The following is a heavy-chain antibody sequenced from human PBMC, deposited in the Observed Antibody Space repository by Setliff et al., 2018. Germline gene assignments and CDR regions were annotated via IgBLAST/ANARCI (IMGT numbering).Heavy chain of an antibody. CDR3: TRDRDWAPFDS. D-gene: IGHD3-9*01. J-gene: IGHJ4*02. CDR1: GFSLTSYG. CDR2: IWYDGSKT. Sequence: PGGSLRLSCVASGFSLTSYGFHWIRQAPGKGLEWVAVIWYDGSKTYYRDSVKGRFTISRDDSKNTLYLQMNSLRPEDTAVYYCTRDRDWAPFDSWGQGTLVTVSS. V-gene: IGHV3-33*01.